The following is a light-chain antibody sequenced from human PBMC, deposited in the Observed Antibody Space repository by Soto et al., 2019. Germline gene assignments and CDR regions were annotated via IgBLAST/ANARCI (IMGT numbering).Light chain of an antibody. CDR3: QQYNSWPET. J-gene: IGKJ1*01. CDR2: DAS. V-gene: IGKV3-15*01. CDR1: QSVSNN. Sequence: EIVLTQSPVTLSLSPWERATLSCRASQSVSNNYLAWYQQKPGQAPRLFIYDASTRATGIPARFSGSGSGTEFTLTISSLQSEDFAVYYCQQYNSWPETFGQGTKV.